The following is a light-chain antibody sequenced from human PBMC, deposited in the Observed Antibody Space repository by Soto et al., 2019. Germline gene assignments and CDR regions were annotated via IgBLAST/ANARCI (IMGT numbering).Light chain of an antibody. Sequence: VVMTQSPATLSVSPGETATLSCRASQTISSNLAWYQQQPGQAPRLLIYGASTRATGVPARFSGSGSGTEFTLTISSLQSEDFAVYYCQQYNNWLTFGGGTKVEI. V-gene: IGKV3-15*01. J-gene: IGKJ4*01. CDR1: QTISSN. CDR2: GAS. CDR3: QQYNNWLT.